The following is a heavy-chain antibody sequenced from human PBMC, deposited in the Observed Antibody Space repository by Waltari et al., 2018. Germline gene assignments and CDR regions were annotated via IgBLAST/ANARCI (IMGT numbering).Heavy chain of an antibody. Sequence: QVQLQESGPGLVKPSETLSLTCTVSGGSISSGGYSWSWIRQPPGKGLEWIGYIYHSGSTYYNPSLKSRVTISVDRSKNQFSLKLSSVTAADTAVYYCARVRIGWLHYFDYWGQGTLVTVSS. CDR1: GGSISSGGYS. CDR3: ARVRIGWLHYFDY. D-gene: IGHD5-12*01. V-gene: IGHV4-30-2*01. J-gene: IGHJ4*02. CDR2: IYHSGST.